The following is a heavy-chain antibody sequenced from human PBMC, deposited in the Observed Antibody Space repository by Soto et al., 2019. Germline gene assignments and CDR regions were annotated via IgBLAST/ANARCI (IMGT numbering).Heavy chain of an antibody. V-gene: IGHV1-24*01. Sequence: ASVEASCKVSGYTFTELSMHWVRRAPAKGLAWMGGVVPEDCEPIHAQKFQGRVTMTEDTSTDRAYMVLRRLGSEGKAVYYCASLSMRQLVIKHIGGAFNMWGQAIMVSV. J-gene: IGHJ3*02. CDR2: VVPEDCEP. D-gene: IGHD6-13*01. CDR1: GYTFTELS. CDR3: ASLSMRQLVIKHIGGAFNM.